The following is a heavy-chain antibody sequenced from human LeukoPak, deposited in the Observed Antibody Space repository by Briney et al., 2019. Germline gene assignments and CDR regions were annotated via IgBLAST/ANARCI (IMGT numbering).Heavy chain of an antibody. CDR2: ISGSGGST. J-gene: IGHJ3*02. CDR3: AKEDYGFWSGNHYAFDI. CDR1: GFTFSSYA. V-gene: IGHV3-23*01. D-gene: IGHD3-3*01. Sequence: GGSLRLSCAASGFTFSSYAMSWVRQAPGKGLEWVSAISGSGGSTYYADSVKGRFTISRDNSKNTLYLQMNSLRAEDTAVYYCAKEDYGFWSGNHYAFDIWGQGTMVTVSS.